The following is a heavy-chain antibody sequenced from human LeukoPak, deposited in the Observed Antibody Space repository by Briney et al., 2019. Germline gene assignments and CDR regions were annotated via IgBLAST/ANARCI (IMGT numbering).Heavy chain of an antibody. CDR3: ARDPKIHYYDSSGYRY. V-gene: IGHV1-2*02. Sequence: ASVKVSCKASGYTFTGYYMHWVRQAPGQGLEWMGWINPNSGGTNYAQKLQGRVTMTTDTSTSTAYMELRSLRSDDTAVYYCARDPKIHYYDSSGYRYWGQGTLVTVSS. J-gene: IGHJ4*02. D-gene: IGHD3-22*01. CDR2: INPNSGGT. CDR1: GYTFTGYY.